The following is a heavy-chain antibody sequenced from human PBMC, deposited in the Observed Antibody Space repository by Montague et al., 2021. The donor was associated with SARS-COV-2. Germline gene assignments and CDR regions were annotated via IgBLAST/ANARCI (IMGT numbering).Heavy chain of an antibody. J-gene: IGHJ6*02. V-gene: IGHV3-23*01. Sequence: SLRLSCAASGFTFSTYAMSWVRRAPGKGQEWVSAISGSGDKTYYADSVKGRFTISRDNSKNTVSLQMNSLRVEDTAVYYCAKDLFCSGGDCYFYGMDLWGQGTTVTVSS. CDR2: ISGSGDKT. D-gene: IGHD2-15*01. CDR1: GFTFSTYA. CDR3: AKDLFCSGGDCYFYGMDL.